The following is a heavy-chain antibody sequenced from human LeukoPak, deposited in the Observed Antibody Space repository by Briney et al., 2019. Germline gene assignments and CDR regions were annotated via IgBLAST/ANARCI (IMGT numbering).Heavy chain of an antibody. D-gene: IGHD2-2*02. V-gene: IGHV3-48*03. CDR1: GFTFSSYE. CDR3: ARGMEVHTDGDY. Sequence: SGGSLRLPCAASGFTFSSYEMNWVRQAPGKGLEWVSYISSSGSTIYYADSVKGRFTISRDNAKNSLYLQMNSLRAEDTAVYYCARGMEVHTDGDYWGQGTLVTVSS. J-gene: IGHJ4*02. CDR2: ISSSGSTI.